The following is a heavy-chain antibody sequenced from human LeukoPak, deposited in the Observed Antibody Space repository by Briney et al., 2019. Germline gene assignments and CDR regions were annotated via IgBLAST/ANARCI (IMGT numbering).Heavy chain of an antibody. CDR3: ARVRSGSLDY. V-gene: IGHV3-48*03. Sequence: GGSLRLSCAASGFSFSSYEMNWVRQAPGKGLEWVSYISGSGTTIYYADSVKGRFTVSRDNAKNSLYLQMDSLRAEDTAVYYCARVRSGSLDYWGQGTLVTVSS. D-gene: IGHD1-26*01. J-gene: IGHJ4*02. CDR2: ISGSGTTI. CDR1: GFSFSSYE.